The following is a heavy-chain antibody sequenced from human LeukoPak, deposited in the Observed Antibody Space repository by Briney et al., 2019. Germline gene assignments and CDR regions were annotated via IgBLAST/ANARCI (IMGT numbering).Heavy chain of an antibody. CDR1: GYSLSDLS. CDR3: ATSDPTDDILTGPGAFDI. J-gene: IGHJ3*02. CDR2: FDPEDGEI. Sequence: GASVKVSCRVSGYSLSDLSIHWVRHVPGKGLEWMGGFDPEDGEIIYAQKFQGRVTMTEDTSTNTAYMDLSSLRSEDTAVYYCATSDPTDDILTGPGAFDIWGQGAMVTVSS. V-gene: IGHV1-24*01. D-gene: IGHD3-9*01.